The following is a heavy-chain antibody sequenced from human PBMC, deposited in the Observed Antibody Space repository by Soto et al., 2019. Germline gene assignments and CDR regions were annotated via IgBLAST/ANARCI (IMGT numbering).Heavy chain of an antibody. CDR2: IYWDDDK. CDR1: GNTINTSGLG. J-gene: IGHJ5*02. D-gene: IGHD2-15*01. Sequence: FGPTIVNSQQLLPQNSTLPGNTINTSGLGVGSLRQPPGTALAWLALIYWDDDKRYSPSLKTRLSITKDTSKKQVVVTMTNMDPVDTATYYCARQVRYCSGNGCPNLFDPCGQGILVSV. V-gene: IGHV2-5*02. CDR3: ARQVRYCSGNGCPNLFDP.